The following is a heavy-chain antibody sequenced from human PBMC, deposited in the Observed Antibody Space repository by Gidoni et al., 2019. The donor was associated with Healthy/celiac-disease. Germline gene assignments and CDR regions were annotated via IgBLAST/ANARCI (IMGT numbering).Heavy chain of an antibody. CDR3: ARDYPGGGVIARFDY. CDR2: ISAYNGNT. Sequence: QVQLVQSGAEVKKPGASVKVSCKDSGYTFTSYGISWVRQAPGQGLEWLGWISAYNGNTNYAQKLHGRVTMPPDTSKSTAYMELRSLRSDDTAVYYCARDYPGGGVIARFDYWGQGTLVTVSS. CDR1: GYTFTSYG. D-gene: IGHD3-16*02. V-gene: IGHV1-18*01. J-gene: IGHJ4*02.